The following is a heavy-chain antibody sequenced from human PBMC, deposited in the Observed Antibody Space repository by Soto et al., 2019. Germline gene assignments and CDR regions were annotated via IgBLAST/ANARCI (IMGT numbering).Heavy chain of an antibody. V-gene: IGHV4-61*01. Sequence: KPSETLSLTXTVSGGSVSSGSYYWSWIRQPPGKGLEWIGYIYYSGSTNYNPSLKSRVTISVDTSKNQFSLKLSSVTAADTAVYFCTTPNISDYYWGQGALVTVSS. CDR2: IYYSGST. CDR3: TTPNISDYY. D-gene: IGHD3-22*01. J-gene: IGHJ4*02. CDR1: GGSVSSGSYY.